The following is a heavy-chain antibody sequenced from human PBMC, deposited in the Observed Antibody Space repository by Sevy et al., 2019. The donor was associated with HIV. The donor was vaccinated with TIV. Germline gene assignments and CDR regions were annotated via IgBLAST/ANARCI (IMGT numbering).Heavy chain of an antibody. CDR3: AKDYPQGCFDY. CDR2: ISYDGSNK. J-gene: IGHJ4*02. V-gene: IGHV3-30*04. CDR1: GFTFSSYA. Sequence: GGSLRLSCAASGFTFSSYAMHWVRQAPGKGLEWVAVISYDGSNKYYADSVKGRFTISRDNSKNTLYLQMNSLRAEDTAVYYCAKDYPQGCFDYWGQGTLVTVSS.